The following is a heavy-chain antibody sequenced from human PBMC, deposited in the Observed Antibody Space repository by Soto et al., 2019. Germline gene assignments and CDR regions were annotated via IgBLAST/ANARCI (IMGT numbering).Heavy chain of an antibody. CDR1: GFTFSNAW. CDR2: IKSKIDGGTT. V-gene: IGHV3-15*07. J-gene: IGHJ4*02. D-gene: IGHD5-18*01. Sequence: EVQLVESGGGLVQPGGSLRLSCAASGFTFSNAWMNWVRQAPGKGLEWVGRIKSKIDGGTTDYAAPVKGRFTISRDDSKNTLYLQMDSLKTEDTAVYYCTSSPRGYTYGKGDYWGQGTLVTVSS. CDR3: TSSPRGYTYGKGDY.